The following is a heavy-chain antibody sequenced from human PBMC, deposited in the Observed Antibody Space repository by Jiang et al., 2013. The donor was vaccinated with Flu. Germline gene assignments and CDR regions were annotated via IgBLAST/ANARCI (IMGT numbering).Heavy chain of an antibody. J-gene: IGHJ6*02. CDR3: AREGQGQYGMDV. CDR2: INPSGGST. Sequence: KKPGASVTVSCKASGYTFTSYYMHWVRQAPGQGLEWMGIINPSGGSTSYAQKFQGRVTMTRDTSTSTVYMELSSLRSEDTAVYYCAREGQGQYGMDVWGQGTTVTVSS. CDR1: GYTFTSYY. V-gene: IGHV1-46*01.